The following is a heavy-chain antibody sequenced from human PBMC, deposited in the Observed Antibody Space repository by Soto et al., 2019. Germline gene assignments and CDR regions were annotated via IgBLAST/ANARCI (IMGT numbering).Heavy chain of an antibody. Sequence: PTLSLPCAISRDSVSISSAAWDLIRQSPSRGFEWLGRTYYRYKWYNEYAVSVKSRITIKPDTSQNPFSLQLNSVIPEDTAVYYCAGMQDGALAYWGQGTLAPVSS. V-gene: IGHV6-1*01. CDR3: AGMQDGALAY. CDR1: RDSVSISSAA. CDR2: TYYRYKWYN. J-gene: IGHJ4*02. D-gene: IGHD1-26*01.